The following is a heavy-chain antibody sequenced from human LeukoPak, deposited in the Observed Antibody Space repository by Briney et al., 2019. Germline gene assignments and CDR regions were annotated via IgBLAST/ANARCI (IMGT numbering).Heavy chain of an antibody. CDR1: GFTFISSA. D-gene: IGHD6-19*01. Sequence: SVKVSCKASGFTFISSAMQWVRQARGQRLEWIGWIVVGSGNTNYAQKFQERVTITRDMSTTTAYMELSSLRSEDTAVYYCAAERPVAGERSGWFDPWGQGTLVTVSS. V-gene: IGHV1-58*02. J-gene: IGHJ5*02. CDR2: IVVGSGNT. CDR3: AAERPVAGERSGWFDP.